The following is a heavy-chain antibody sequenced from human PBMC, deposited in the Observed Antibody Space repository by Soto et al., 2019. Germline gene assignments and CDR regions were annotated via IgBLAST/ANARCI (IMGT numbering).Heavy chain of an antibody. CDR1: GGTFSSYA. V-gene: IGHV1-2*02. CDR3: ARGGFGYYDFWSGYYTPRSYYYYGMDV. CDR2: INPNSGGT. Sequence: ASVKVSCKASGGTFSSYAISWVRQAPGQGLEWMGWINPNSGGTNYAQKFQGRVTMTRDTSISTAYMELSRLRSDDTAVYYCARGGFGYYDFWSGYYTPRSYYYYGMDVWGQGTTVTVSS. J-gene: IGHJ6*02. D-gene: IGHD3-3*01.